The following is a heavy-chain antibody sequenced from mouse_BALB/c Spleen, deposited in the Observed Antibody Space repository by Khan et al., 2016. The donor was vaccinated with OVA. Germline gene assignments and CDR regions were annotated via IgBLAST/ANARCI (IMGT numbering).Heavy chain of an antibody. D-gene: IGHD2-2*01. J-gene: IGHJ2*01. Sequence: VQLKESGAELVKSGASVKLSCTASGFNIKDTYLHWVKQRPEQGLEWIGRIDPANGNTKYDPKFQGKATITTDTSSNTAYLQRSSLTSEATAVYYCARNDGYDVEYGGQGTTLTVSS. V-gene: IGHV14-3*02. CDR1: GFNIKDTY. CDR2: IDPANGNT. CDR3: ARNDGYDVEY.